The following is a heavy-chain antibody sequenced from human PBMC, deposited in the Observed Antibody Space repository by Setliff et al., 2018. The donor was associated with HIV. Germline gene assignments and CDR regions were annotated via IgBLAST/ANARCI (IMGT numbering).Heavy chain of an antibody. CDR2: IYYSGTT. V-gene: IGHV4-59*01. Sequence: KSSETLSLTCTVSGGSITSYYWSWIRQPPGKGLEWIAYIYYSGTTKYNPSLKSRVSISVDTSKNQFSLKLSSVTAADTAVYYCARGPGGTVPKPLDAWNASPVYGLDVWGQGTTVTVSS. CDR1: GGSITSYY. CDR3: ARGPGGTVPKPLDAWNASPVYGLDV. D-gene: IGHD3-16*01. J-gene: IGHJ6*02.